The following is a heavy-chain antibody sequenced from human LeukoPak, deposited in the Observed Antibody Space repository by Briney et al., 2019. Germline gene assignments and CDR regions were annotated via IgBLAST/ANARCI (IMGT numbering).Heavy chain of an antibody. Sequence: ASVKVSCKASGYTFTRYYIHWVRQAPGQGLEWMGTINPSGGSTSYAQKFQGRVTMTRDTSTSTVYMELSSLRSEDTAVYYCARGASSGSGSYYNGGFDYWGQGTLVTVSS. J-gene: IGHJ4*02. CDR2: INPSGGST. CDR1: GYTFTRYY. V-gene: IGHV1-46*01. CDR3: ARGASSGSGSYYNGGFDY. D-gene: IGHD3-10*01.